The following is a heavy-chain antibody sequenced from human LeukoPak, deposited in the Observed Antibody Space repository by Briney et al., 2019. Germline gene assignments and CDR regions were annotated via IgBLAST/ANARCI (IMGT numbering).Heavy chain of an antibody. Sequence: SETLPLTCAVYGGSFSGYYWSWIRQPPGKGLEWIGEINHGGSTNYNPSLKSRVTISVDTSKNQFSLKLSSVTAADTAVYYCARSYDILTGYYRRYYYGMDVWGQGTTVTVSS. J-gene: IGHJ6*02. V-gene: IGHV4-34*01. D-gene: IGHD3-9*01. CDR1: GGSFSGYY. CDR2: INHGGST. CDR3: ARSYDILTGYYRRYYYGMDV.